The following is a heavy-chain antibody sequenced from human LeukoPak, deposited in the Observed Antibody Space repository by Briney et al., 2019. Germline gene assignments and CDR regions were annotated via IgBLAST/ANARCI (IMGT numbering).Heavy chain of an antibody. D-gene: IGHD6-13*01. CDR1: GFTFSSYA. J-gene: IGHJ6*02. CDR2: ISYDGSNK. CDR3: ARGPTSSSWYQANYYYYYGMDV. Sequence: GGSLRLSCAASGFTFSSYAMHWVRQAPGKGLEWVAVISYDGSNKYYADSVKGRFTISRDNSKNTLYLQMNSLRAEDTAVYYCARGPTSSSWYQANYYYYYGMDVWGQGTTVTVSS. V-gene: IGHV3-30-3*01.